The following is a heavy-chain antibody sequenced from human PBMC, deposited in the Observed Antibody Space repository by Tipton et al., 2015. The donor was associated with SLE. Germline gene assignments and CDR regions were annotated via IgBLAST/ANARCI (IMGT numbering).Heavy chain of an antibody. J-gene: IGHJ4*02. CDR3: ARLVAPDYVDY. CDR2: INSDGTMT. Sequence: SLRLSCAASGFTFSSYWMHWVRRAPGKGLEWVSCINSDGTMTRYADSVRGRFTISRDNVKNSLYLQMNSLRAEDTAVYYCARLVAPDYVDYWGQGTLVAVSS. V-gene: IGHV3-74*01. CDR1: GFTFSSYW. D-gene: IGHD2-8*02.